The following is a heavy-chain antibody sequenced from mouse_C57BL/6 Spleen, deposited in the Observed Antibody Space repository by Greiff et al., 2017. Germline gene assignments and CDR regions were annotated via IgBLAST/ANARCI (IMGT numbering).Heavy chain of an antibody. CDR1: GYTFTSYW. CDR3: ARGTVVARSMGY. Sequence: QVQLQQPGAELVKPGASVKLSCKASGYTFTSYWMQWVKQRPGQGLEWIGEIDPSDSYTNYNQKFKGKATLTVDTSSSTAYMQLSSLTSEDSAVYYCARGTVVARSMGYWGQGTSVTVSA. CDR2: IDPSDSYT. D-gene: IGHD1-1*01. J-gene: IGHJ4*01. V-gene: IGHV1-50*01.